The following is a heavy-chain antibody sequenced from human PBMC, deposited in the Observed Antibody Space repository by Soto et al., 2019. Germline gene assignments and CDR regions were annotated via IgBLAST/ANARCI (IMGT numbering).Heavy chain of an antibody. D-gene: IGHD5-12*01. CDR1: SGSITSSNW. CDR3: ARNRYGGYDFDY. J-gene: IGHJ4*02. CDR2: VSHSGST. V-gene: IGHV4-4*02. Sequence: QVQLQESGPGLVKPSGTLSLTCAVSSGSITSSNWRSWVRQPPGKGLDLIGAVSHSGSTNYIPSLKRRVNISVDKSRNQFSLRLNSVTAADTAVYYCARNRYGGYDFDYWGQGTLVTVSS.